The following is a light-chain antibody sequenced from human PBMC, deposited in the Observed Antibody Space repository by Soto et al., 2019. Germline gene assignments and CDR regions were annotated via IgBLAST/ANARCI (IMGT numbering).Light chain of an antibody. CDR1: QSVSIH. V-gene: IGKV3-15*01. CDR3: QQYSNWPPIT. J-gene: IGKJ5*01. CDR2: DTS. Sequence: ETVMTQSPGTLSVSLGERATLSCRASQSVSIHLAWYQQKPGQAPRLLIYDTSTRATGIPARFSGSGSGTEFTLTIRSLQSEDFAVYYCQQYSNWPPITVGQGKRLEIK.